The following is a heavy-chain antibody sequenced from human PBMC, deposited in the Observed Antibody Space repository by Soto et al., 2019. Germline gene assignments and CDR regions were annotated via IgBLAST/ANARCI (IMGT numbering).Heavy chain of an antibody. V-gene: IGHV1-2*02. D-gene: IGHD3-9*01. Sequence: ASVKVSCKAYGYTFTDYYMHWVRQAPGQGLEWMGWINPNSGDKRYAQKFQVRVTMTRETSINTAYMEMSSLRSDDTAVYYCASGDTLTGPSHPFDYWGQGALVTVYS. CDR3: ASGDTLTGPSHPFDY. CDR2: INPNSGDK. CDR1: GYTFTDYY. J-gene: IGHJ4*02.